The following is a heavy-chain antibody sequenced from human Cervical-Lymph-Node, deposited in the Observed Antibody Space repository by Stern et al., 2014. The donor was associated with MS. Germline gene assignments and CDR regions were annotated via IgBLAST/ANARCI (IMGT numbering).Heavy chain of an antibody. V-gene: IGHV1-24*01. CDR1: GNTLTELS. Sequence: QDQLVQSGAEVKKPGASVKVSCKVSGNTLTELSMHWVRQAPGKGLEWMGGCDPEDGESVYPQKFQGRLTMTEDTSTDTASMELTSLRSEDAAVYYCATLSGSAWTHFDYWGQGTLVTVSS. CDR2: CDPEDGES. CDR3: ATLSGSAWTHFDY. J-gene: IGHJ4*02. D-gene: IGHD6-19*01.